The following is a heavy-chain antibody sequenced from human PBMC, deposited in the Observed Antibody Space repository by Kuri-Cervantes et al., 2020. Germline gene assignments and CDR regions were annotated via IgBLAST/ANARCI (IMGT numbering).Heavy chain of an antibody. Sequence: GESLKISCAASGFTFSSSWMHWVRQAPGKGLVWVAHIKSDGSSTSYADSVKGRFTISGDNAKNSLYLQMNSLRAEDTAVYYCARDGSPGAFDIWGQGTMVTVSS. D-gene: IGHD1-26*01. CDR1: GFTFSSSW. V-gene: IGHV3-74*01. CDR3: ARDGSPGAFDI. J-gene: IGHJ3*02. CDR2: IKSDGSST.